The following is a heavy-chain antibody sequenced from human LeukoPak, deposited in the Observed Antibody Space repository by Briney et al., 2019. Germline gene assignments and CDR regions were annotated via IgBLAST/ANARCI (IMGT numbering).Heavy chain of an antibody. Sequence: SETLSLTCSVSGGSISSGDYYWSWIRQPPGKGLEWIAYMYYSGSTYYNPPLKSRVTMSADTSKNQLSLKLSSVTAADTAVYYCARPYYYDSRIDPWGQGILVTVSS. CDR1: GGSISSGDYY. D-gene: IGHD3-22*01. CDR2: MYYSGST. V-gene: IGHV4-30-4*01. CDR3: ARPYYYDSRIDP. J-gene: IGHJ5*02.